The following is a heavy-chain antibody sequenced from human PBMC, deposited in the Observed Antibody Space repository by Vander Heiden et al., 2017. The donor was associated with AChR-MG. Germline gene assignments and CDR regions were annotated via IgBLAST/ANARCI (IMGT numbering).Heavy chain of an antibody. CDR2: INHSGST. CDR3: ARGRGYNWNRRRYGMDV. Sequence: QVQLQQWGAGLLKPSETLSLTCAVYGGSFSGYYWSWIRQPPGKGLEWIGEINHSGSTNYNPSLKSRVTISVDTSKNQFSLKLSSVTAADTAVYYCARGRGYNWNRRRYGMDVWGQGTTVTVSS. CDR1: GGSFSGYY. D-gene: IGHD1-20*01. J-gene: IGHJ6*02. V-gene: IGHV4-34*01.